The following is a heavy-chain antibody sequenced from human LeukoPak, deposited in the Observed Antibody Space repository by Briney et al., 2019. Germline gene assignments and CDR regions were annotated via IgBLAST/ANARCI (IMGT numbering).Heavy chain of an antibody. CDR1: GFTSSDYY. J-gene: IGHJ4*02. D-gene: IGHD3-16*01. CDR2: ISSSGSTI. V-gene: IGHV3-11*01. CDR3: ARAAGVGGASKPFDY. Sequence: GGSLRLSCAASGFTSSDYYMSWIRHAPGKGLEWVSYISSSGSTIYYADSVKGRFTISRDNSKNSLYLQMNSLRADDAAVYYCARAAGVGGASKPFDYWGQGTLVTVSS.